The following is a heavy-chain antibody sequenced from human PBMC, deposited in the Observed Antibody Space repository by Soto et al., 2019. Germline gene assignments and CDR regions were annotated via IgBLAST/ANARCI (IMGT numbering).Heavy chain of an antibody. Sequence: GASVKVSFKASGYTFTSYYMHWVRQAPGQGLEWMGIINPSGGSTSYAQKFQGRVTMTRDTSTSTVYMELSSLRSEDTAVYYCASRSSLGEEYYYGMDVWGQGTTVTVSS. CDR1: GYTFTSYY. D-gene: IGHD2-2*01. V-gene: IGHV1-46*01. J-gene: IGHJ6*02. CDR3: ASRSSLGEEYYYGMDV. CDR2: INPSGGST.